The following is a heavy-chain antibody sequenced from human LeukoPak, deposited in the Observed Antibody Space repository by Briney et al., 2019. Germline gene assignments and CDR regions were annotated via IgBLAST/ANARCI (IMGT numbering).Heavy chain of an antibody. V-gene: IGHV3-21*01. CDR2: ISSSSSYI. D-gene: IGHD6-19*01. CDR3: ARGSYSSGWSFDY. J-gene: IGHJ4*02. CDR1: GFTFSSYS. Sequence: GGSLRLSCAASGFTFSSYSTNWVRQAPGKGLEWVSSISSSSSYIYYADSVKGRFTISRDNAKNSLYLQMNSLRAEDTAVYYCARGSYSSGWSFDYWGQGTLVTVSS.